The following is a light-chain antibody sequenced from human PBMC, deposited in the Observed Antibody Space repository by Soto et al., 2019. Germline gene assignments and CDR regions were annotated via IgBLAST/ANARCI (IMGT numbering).Light chain of an antibody. Sequence: DIQVTQHPSSLSASVVDRVTITCRASQVIKNYLAWYQQKPGETPKLLIYAASTLESGIPPRFSGSVSGTDFTITIKNLQPQDVATYYCHRYYNAPFPFGGGTK. CDR3: HRYYNAPFP. J-gene: IGKJ4*01. V-gene: IGKV1-27*01. CDR1: QVIKNY. CDR2: AAS.